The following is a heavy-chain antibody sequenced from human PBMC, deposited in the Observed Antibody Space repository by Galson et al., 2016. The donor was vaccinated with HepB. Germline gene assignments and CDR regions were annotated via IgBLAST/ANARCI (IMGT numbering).Heavy chain of an antibody. D-gene: IGHD2/OR15-2a*01. CDR1: GFALSGGGVG. J-gene: IGHJ4*02. CDR3: AHSSRGGEYVGDHPTYYFDY. Sequence: PALVKPTQTLTLTCTFSGFALSGGGVGVGWIRQPPGKALEWLALVYWDGDKRYSPSLQSRLTITKDTSKNQVVLIMTNMDPVDTATYYCAHSSRGGEYVGDHPTYYFDYWGQGTLVTVSS. V-gene: IGHV2-5*02. CDR2: VYWDGDK.